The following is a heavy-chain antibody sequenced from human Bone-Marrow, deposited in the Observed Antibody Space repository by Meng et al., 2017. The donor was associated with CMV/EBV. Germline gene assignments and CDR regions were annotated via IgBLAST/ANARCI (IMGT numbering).Heavy chain of an antibody. CDR3: ARDVGVIVVVPAAISWFDP. CDR1: GFTFSSYS. D-gene: IGHD2-2*01. J-gene: IGHJ5*02. CDR2: ISSSSSYI. V-gene: IGHV3-21*01. Sequence: GESLKISCAASGFTFSSYSMNWVRQAPGKGLEWVSSISSSSSYIYYADSVKGRFTISRDNAKNSLYLQMNSLRAEDTAVYYCARDVGVIVVVPAAISWFDPWGQGTRVTVSS.